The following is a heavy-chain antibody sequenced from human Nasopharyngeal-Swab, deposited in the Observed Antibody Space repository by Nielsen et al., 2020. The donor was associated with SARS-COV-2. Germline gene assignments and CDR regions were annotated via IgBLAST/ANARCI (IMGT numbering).Heavy chain of an antibody. V-gene: IGHV3-7*01. J-gene: IGHJ5*02. CDR3: VRDDYTGYDNYFDP. CDR2: IKQDGSEK. Sequence: GGSLRLSCAASGFTLSRHWMTWVRQAPGKGLELVANIKQDGSEKHYLDSVKGRFTISRDNANNSLSLQMNSLRAEDTGVYYCVRDDYTGYDNYFDPWGQGTLVTVSS. D-gene: IGHD5-12*01. CDR1: GFTLSRHW.